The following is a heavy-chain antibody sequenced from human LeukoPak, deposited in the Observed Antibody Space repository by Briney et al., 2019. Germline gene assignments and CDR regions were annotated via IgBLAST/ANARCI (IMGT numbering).Heavy chain of an antibody. CDR1: GYTFTGYY. D-gene: IGHD6-13*01. J-gene: IGHJ6*02. Sequence: GASVKVSCKASGYTFTGYYMHWVRQAPGQGLEWMGWINPNSGGTNYAQKFQGWVTITRDTSISTAYMELSRLRSDDTAVYYCARGAYSSSFYPLHYYYGMDVWGQGTTVTVSS. CDR2: INPNSGGT. CDR3: ARGAYSSSFYPLHYYYGMDV. V-gene: IGHV1-2*04.